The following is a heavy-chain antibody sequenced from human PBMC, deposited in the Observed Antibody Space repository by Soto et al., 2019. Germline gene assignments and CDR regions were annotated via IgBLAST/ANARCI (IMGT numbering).Heavy chain of an antibody. CDR2: ISAGGGNT. V-gene: IGHV3-23*01. CDR1: GFSFSTYA. Sequence: EVQLLESGGGLVQPGGSLRLSCAASGFSFSTYAMSWVRQAPGKGLEWVSGISAGGGNTFYADSVRGRFTISRDNSKNTLYLQINSLRAEDTALYYCVKHSEYQLVSWFDPWGQGTLVTVSS. CDR3: VKHSEYQLVSWFDP. J-gene: IGHJ5*02. D-gene: IGHD2-2*01.